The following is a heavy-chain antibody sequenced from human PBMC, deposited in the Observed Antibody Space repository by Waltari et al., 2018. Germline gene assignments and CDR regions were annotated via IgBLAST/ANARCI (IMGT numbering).Heavy chain of an antibody. CDR2: ISNSGSAI. Sequence: EVQMVESGGGLVQPGGSLRLSCAASGFAFSSFSMNWVRQAPGKGLEWLSYISNSGSAIYYADSVKGRFTISRDNAKNSLYLQMNSLRAEDTAVYYCARGGQQSYWGQGTLVTVSS. J-gene: IGHJ4*02. D-gene: IGHD6-13*01. CDR1: GFAFSSFS. CDR3: ARGGQQSY. V-gene: IGHV3-48*01.